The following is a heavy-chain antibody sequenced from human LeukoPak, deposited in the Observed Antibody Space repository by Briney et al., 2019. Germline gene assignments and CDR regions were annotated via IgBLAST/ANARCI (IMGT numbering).Heavy chain of an antibody. V-gene: IGHV1-18*01. CDR2: ISAYNGKT. CDR3: ARDADHYYGSGSYFVDY. CDR1: GGTFNSYA. J-gene: IGHJ4*02. Sequence: ASVKVSCKASGGTFNSYAISWVRQAPGQGLEWMGWISAYNGKTDYAQQLQGRVTMTTDTSTNTAYMELRSLRSDDTAVYYCARDADHYYGSGSYFVDYWGREPWSPSPQ. D-gene: IGHD3-10*01.